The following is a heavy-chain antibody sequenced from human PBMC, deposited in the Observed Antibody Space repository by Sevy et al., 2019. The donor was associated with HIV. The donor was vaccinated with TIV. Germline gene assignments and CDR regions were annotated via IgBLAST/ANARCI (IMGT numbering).Heavy chain of an antibody. CDR3: ARGDYDFWSGYYGYYYGMDV. CDR1: GGTFSSYA. J-gene: IGHJ6*02. CDR2: IIPIFGTA. D-gene: IGHD3-3*01. Sequence: ASVKVSCKASGGTFSSYAISWVRQAPGQGLEWMGGIIPIFGTANYAQKFQGRVTITADESTSTAYMELSSLRSEDTAVYYCARGDYDFWSGYYGYYYGMDVWGQGTTVTVSS. V-gene: IGHV1-69*13.